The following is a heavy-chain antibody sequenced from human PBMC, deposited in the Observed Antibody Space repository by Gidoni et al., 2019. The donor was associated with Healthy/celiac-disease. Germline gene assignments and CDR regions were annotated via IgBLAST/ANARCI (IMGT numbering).Heavy chain of an antibody. CDR1: GGSISSSSYY. CDR2: IYYSGST. V-gene: IGHV4-39*07. Sequence: QLQLQESGPGLVKPSETLSLTCTVSGGSISSSSYYWGWIRQPPGKGLEWIGSIYYSGSTYYNPSLKSRVTISVDTSKNQFSLKLSSVTAADTAVYYCARGDCSSTSCHYYYYGMDVWGQGTTVTVSS. CDR3: ARGDCSSTSCHYYYYGMDV. J-gene: IGHJ6*02. D-gene: IGHD2-2*01.